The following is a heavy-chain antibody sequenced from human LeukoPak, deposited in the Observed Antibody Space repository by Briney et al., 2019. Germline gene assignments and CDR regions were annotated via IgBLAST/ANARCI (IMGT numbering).Heavy chain of an antibody. CDR3: AKDEMSSGCYY. D-gene: IGHD6-19*01. CDR2: ISGSGGST. V-gene: IGHV3-23*01. Sequence: GRSLRLSCAASGFTFSSYAMSWVRQAPGKGLEWVSAISGSGGSTYYADSVKGRFTISRDNSKNTLYLQMNSLRAEDTAVYYCAKDEMSSGCYYWGQGTLVTVSS. J-gene: IGHJ4*02. CDR1: GFTFSSYA.